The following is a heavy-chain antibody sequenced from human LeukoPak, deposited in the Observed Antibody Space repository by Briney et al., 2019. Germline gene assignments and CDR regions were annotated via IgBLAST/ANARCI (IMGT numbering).Heavy chain of an antibody. CDR1: GYTFTSYY. CDR3: ARTSRLSPFDP. Sequence: GASVKVSCKASGYTFTSYYMHWVRQAPGQGLEWMGIINPSGGSTSYAQKFQGRVTMTRDMSTSTVYMELSCLRSEDTAGYYFARTSRLSPFDPWGEGTLVTVSS. J-gene: IGHJ5*02. CDR2: INPSGGST. V-gene: IGHV1-46*01.